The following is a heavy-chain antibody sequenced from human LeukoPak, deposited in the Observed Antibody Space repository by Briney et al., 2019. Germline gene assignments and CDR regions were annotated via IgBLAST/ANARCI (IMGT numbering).Heavy chain of an antibody. D-gene: IGHD1-7*01. CDR2: IYYSGST. CDR1: GGSISSSSYY. CDR3: ARDKEELELLYYFDY. J-gene: IGHJ4*02. V-gene: IGHV4-39*07. Sequence: SSETLSLTGTVSGGSISSSSYYWGWIRQPPGKGLEWIGSIYYSGSTYYNPSLKSRVTISVDTSKNQFSLKLSSVTAADTAVYYCARDKEELELLYYFDYWGQGTLVTVSS.